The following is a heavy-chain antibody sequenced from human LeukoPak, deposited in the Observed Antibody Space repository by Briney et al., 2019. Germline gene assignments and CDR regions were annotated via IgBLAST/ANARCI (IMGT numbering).Heavy chain of an antibody. CDR1: GFTFSSYS. V-gene: IGHV3-21*01. D-gene: IGHD5-12*01. CDR2: ISSSSSYI. CDR3: ARGKGGRGYSGYDFGFDY. J-gene: IGHJ4*02. Sequence: SGGSLRLSCAASGFTFSSYSMNWVRQAPGKGLEWVSSISSSSSYIYYADSVKGRFTISRDNAKNSLYLQMNSLRDEDTAVYYCARGKGGRGYSGYDFGFDYWGQGTLVTVSS.